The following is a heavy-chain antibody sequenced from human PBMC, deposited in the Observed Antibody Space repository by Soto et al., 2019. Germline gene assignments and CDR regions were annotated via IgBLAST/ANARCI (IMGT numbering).Heavy chain of an antibody. CDR3: ARFGSKMYFDY. D-gene: IGHD2-2*01. V-gene: IGHV3-48*03. Sequence: SGGSLRLSCAASGFTFSDYEMNWVRQAPGRGPEWVSYIGSGGTTHYADSVKGRFTISRDNAKNSLYLQMNSLRPEDTAVYYCARFGSKMYFDYWGQGTLVTVSS. J-gene: IGHJ4*02. CDR1: GFTFSDYE. CDR2: IGSGGTT.